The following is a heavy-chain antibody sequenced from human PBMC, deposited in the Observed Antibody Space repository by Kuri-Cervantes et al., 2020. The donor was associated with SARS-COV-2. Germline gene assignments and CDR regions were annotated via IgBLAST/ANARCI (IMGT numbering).Heavy chain of an antibody. V-gene: IGHV3-21*04. CDR1: RFTFSSYS. CDR2: ISSSSSYI. J-gene: IGHJ4*02. CDR3: ARDRLLAAHYYFDY. Sequence: GGSLRLSCAASRFTFSSYSMNWVRQAPGKGLEWVSSISSSSSYIYYADSVKGRFTISRDNAKNSLYLQMNSLRAEDTALYYCARDRLLAAHYYFDYWGQGTLVTVSS. D-gene: IGHD6-13*01.